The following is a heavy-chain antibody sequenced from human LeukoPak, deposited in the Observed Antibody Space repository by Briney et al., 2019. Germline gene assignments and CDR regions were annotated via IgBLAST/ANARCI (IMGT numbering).Heavy chain of an antibody. J-gene: IGHJ5*02. V-gene: IGHV1-18*01. CDR1: GYTFTSYG. CDR2: ISAYNGNT. CDR3: ARLSNYYDSSGYYSKNMYWFDP. Sequence: GASVKVSCKASGYTFTSYGISWVRQAPGQGLEWMGWISAYNGNTNYAQKLQGGVTMTTDTSTSTAYMELRSLRSDDTAVYYCARLSNYYDSSGYYSKNMYWFDPWGQGTLVTVSS. D-gene: IGHD3-22*01.